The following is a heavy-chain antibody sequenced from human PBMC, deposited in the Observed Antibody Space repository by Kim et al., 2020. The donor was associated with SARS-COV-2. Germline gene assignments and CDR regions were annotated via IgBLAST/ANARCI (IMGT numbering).Heavy chain of an antibody. Sequence: GGSLRLSCAASGFSLSSYSMNWVRQAPGKGLEWVSYISGSSTTIYYADSVKGRFTISRDNAKNSLYMQMNSLRDEDTAVYYCARDEICITTTECYYYGMDVWGQGTTVTV. D-gene: IGHD1-1*01. V-gene: IGHV3-48*02. J-gene: IGHJ6*02. CDR1: GFSLSSYS. CDR2: ISGSSTTI. CDR3: ARDEICITTTECYYYGMDV.